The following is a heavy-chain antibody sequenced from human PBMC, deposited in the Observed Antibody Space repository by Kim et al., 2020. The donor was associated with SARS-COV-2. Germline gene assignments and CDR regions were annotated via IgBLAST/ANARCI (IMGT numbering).Heavy chain of an antibody. V-gene: IGHV1-46*03. Sequence: ASVKVSCKASGYTFTSYYMHWVRQAPGQGLEWMGIINPSGGSTSYAQKFQGRVTMTRDTSTSTVYMELSSLRSEDTAVYYCARDSSGYYYQRPNWYFDLWGRGTLVTVSS. D-gene: IGHD3-22*01. J-gene: IGHJ2*01. CDR2: INPSGGST. CDR3: ARDSSGYYYQRPNWYFDL. CDR1: GYTFTSYY.